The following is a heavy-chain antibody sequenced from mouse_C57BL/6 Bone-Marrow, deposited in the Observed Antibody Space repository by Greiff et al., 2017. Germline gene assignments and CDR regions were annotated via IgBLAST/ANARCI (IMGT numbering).Heavy chain of an antibody. CDR3: ATPYYTNRDWYFDV. V-gene: IGHV1-72*01. D-gene: IGHD2-12*01. Sequence: QVQLQQPGAELVKPGASVKLSCKASGYTFPSYWMHWVKQRPGRGLEWIGRIDPNRGGPTYHETFMSKATLTVDNHSSTAYMQLSSLTSEDSAVYYCATPYYTNRDWYFDVWGTGTTVTVSS. J-gene: IGHJ1*03. CDR1: GYTFPSYW. CDR2: IDPNRGGP.